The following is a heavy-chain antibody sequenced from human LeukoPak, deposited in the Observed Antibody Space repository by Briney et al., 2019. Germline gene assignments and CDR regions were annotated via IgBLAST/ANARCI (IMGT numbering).Heavy chain of an antibody. Sequence: LGESLKISCKTSGYFFPNFWTGWVRQVPGKGPEWIGIIYPADSDTKYSPSFQGRVTISADRSTSTAYLHWSNLEASDSAIYYCAGHGQWLRSDFFDHWGQGTVVTVSS. CDR1: GYFFPNFW. V-gene: IGHV5-51*01. CDR2: IYPADSDT. J-gene: IGHJ5*02. D-gene: IGHD5-12*01. CDR3: AGHGQWLRSDFFDH.